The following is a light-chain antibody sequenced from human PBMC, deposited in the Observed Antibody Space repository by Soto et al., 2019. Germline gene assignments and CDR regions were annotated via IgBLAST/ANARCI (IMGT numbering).Light chain of an antibody. V-gene: IGKV3-20*01. CDR1: QSVTSSY. CDR3: QQYDSAPFT. Sequence: EIVLTQSPGTLSVSPGGTATLSCRASQSVTSSYLAWYQQQPGQAPRLLIYGATSRATGIPDRFSGSGSGIDFTLTISRLEPEDLAVYCCQQYDSAPFTFGPWTK. CDR2: GAT. J-gene: IGKJ3*01.